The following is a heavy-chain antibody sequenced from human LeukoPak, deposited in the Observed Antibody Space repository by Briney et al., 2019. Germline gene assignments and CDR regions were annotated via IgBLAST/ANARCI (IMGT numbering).Heavy chain of an antibody. CDR2: MFDTVST. V-gene: IGHV4-59*11. D-gene: IGHD5-18*01. CDR1: GASTASHY. J-gene: IGHJ4*02. CDR3: ATIKRGSTYGYFDY. Sequence: SSETLSLTCTVSGASTASHYWTWLRQPPGKELEWIAYMFDTVSTKSNPSLKSRLTLSVDTSKKQLSLRLSSVTAADTAVYYCATIKRGSTYGYFDYWGQGIKVTVSS.